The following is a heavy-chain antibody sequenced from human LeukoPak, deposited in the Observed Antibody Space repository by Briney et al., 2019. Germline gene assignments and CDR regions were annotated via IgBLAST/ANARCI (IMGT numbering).Heavy chain of an antibody. CDR3: ATPYSSGWYVRGWFDP. CDR1: GYTLTELS. CDR2: FDPEDGET. J-gene: IGHJ5*02. Sequence: GASVKVSCKVSGYTLTELSMHWVRQAPGKGLEWMGGFDPEDGETIYAQKFQGRVTMTEDTSTDTAYMELSSLRSEDTAVYYCATPYSSGWYVRGWFDPWGQGTLVTVSS. D-gene: IGHD6-19*01. V-gene: IGHV1-24*01.